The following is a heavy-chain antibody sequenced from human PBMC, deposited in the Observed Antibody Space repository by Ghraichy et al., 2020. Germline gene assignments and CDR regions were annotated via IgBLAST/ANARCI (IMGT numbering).Heavy chain of an antibody. J-gene: IGHJ4*02. Sequence: GESLNISCAASGFTFSNVWVSWVRQAPGKGLEWVGRIKRKTDGGTTDYAAPVKDRFTISRDDSKSTLYLQMNSLKTEDTAVYYCTTGSWGISMVQGVYYYWGQGTLVTVSS. CDR3: TTGSWGISMVQGVYYY. D-gene: IGHD3-10*01. CDR2: IKRKTDGGTT. V-gene: IGHV3-15*01. CDR1: GFTFSNVW.